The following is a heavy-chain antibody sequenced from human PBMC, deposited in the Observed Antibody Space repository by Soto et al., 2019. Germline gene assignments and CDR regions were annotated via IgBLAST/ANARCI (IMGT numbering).Heavy chain of an antibody. CDR2: TYYRSKWYN. Sequence: QVQLQQSGPGLVKPSQTLSLTCAISGDSVSSNSAAWNWIRQSPSRGLEWLGRTYYRSKWYNDYAVSVKSRITINPDTSKNQFSLQLNSVTPEDTAVYYCARDHPQYSSGWYVWAPGDAFDIWGQGTMVTVSS. V-gene: IGHV6-1*01. CDR3: ARDHPQYSSGWYVWAPGDAFDI. CDR1: GDSVSSNSAA. D-gene: IGHD6-19*01. J-gene: IGHJ3*02.